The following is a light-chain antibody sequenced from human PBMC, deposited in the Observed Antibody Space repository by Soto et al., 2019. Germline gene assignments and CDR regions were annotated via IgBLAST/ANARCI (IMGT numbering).Light chain of an antibody. Sequence: QSVLTQPPSVSGAPGQRVTISCTGSSSNIVAGYDVHWYQQLPGTAPKLLIYGNSNRPSGVPDRFSGSKSGTSASLAITGLQAEDEADYYCQSYDSSLSGSGVFGGGTQLTVL. CDR1: SSNIVAGYD. CDR2: GNS. CDR3: QSYDSSLSGSGV. J-gene: IGLJ2*01. V-gene: IGLV1-40*01.